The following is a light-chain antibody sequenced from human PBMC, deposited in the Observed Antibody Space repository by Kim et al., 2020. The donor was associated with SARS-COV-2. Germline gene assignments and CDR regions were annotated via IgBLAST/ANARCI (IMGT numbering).Light chain of an antibody. CDR1: RSDVGGYNY. J-gene: IGLJ2*01. CDR3: SSYGGSNNLV. Sequence: GHSGTISCTGTRSDVGGYNYVSWYQQHPGKAPKRMIYEVSKRPSGVPDRFSGSKSGNTASLTVSGLQAEDEADYYCSSYGGSNNLVFGGGTQLTVL. V-gene: IGLV2-8*01. CDR2: EVS.